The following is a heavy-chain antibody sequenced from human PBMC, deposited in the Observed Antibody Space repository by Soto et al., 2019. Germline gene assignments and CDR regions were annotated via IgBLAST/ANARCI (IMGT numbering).Heavy chain of an antibody. V-gene: IGHV3-23*01. Sequence: PGGSLRLSCAASGFTFSSYAMSWVRQAPRKGLEWVSAISVSGGSTYYADSVKGRFTISRDNSKNTLYLQMNSRRAEDTAVYYCAKDRARGSGYYYDSSGYGWFDPWGQGTLVTVSS. J-gene: IGHJ5*02. CDR2: ISVSGGST. CDR1: GFTFSSYA. D-gene: IGHD3-22*01. CDR3: AKDRARGSGYYYDSSGYGWFDP.